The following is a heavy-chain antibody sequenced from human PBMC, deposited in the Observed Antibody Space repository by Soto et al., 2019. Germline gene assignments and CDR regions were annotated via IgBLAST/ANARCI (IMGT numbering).Heavy chain of an antibody. CDR1: GGSISTSDYS. V-gene: IGHV4-30-2*01. CDR3: VRERTIFGVAPGGGVDV. J-gene: IGHJ6*02. Sequence: SETPSLTCAVSGGSISTSDYSWSWIRQPPGRGLEWLGSIYHTGTTHYIPSLKNRLTMSLDKSKNQFSLDLTSVTAADTALYYCVRERTIFGVAPGGGVDVWGQGTTVTVSS. CDR2: IYHTGTT. D-gene: IGHD3-3*01.